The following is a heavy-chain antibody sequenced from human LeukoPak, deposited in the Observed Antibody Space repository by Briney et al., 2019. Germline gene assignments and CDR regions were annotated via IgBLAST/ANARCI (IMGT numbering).Heavy chain of an antibody. CDR3: ARGGLSIMGY. CDR1: GYIFSDWY. V-gene: IGHV3-11*01. J-gene: IGHJ4*02. D-gene: IGHD2/OR15-2a*01. CDR2: ISSSGSTK. Sequence: GGSLRLSCAASGYIFSDWYIDWVRQVPGKGLEWVSYISSSGSTKYYADTVKGRFTISRDNARNSLYLQMNSLRAEDTAVYFCARGGLSIMGYWGQGTLVTVSS.